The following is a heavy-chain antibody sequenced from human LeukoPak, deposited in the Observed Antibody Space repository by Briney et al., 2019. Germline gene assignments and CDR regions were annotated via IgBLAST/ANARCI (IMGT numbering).Heavy chain of an antibody. CDR1: GFTFSSYA. CDR3: ARDLSGIAGTHY. D-gene: IGHD6-13*01. J-gene: IGHJ4*02. Sequence: GGSLRLSCAASGFTFSSYAMHWVRQAPGKGLEWVAVISYDGSNKYYADSVKGRFTISRDNSKNTLYLQMNSLRAEDTAVYYCARDLSGIAGTHYWGQGTLVTVSS. V-gene: IGHV3-30-3*01. CDR2: ISYDGSNK.